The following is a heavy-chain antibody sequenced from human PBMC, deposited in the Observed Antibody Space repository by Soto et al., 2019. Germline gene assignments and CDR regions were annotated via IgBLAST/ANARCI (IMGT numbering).Heavy chain of an antibody. CDR1: GYTFNRHG. CDR2: ISGYNGDI. D-gene: IGHD1-26*01. J-gene: IGHJ4*02. CDR3: ARVRIVGAREIDF. Sequence: QVHLVQSGGEVKKPGASVKVSCKASGYTFNRHGITWVRQAPGQGLEWMGWISGYNGDINYEQKFLGRVTLSSDTLTSTVYLELKSLRFDDTAVYYCARVRIVGAREIDFWGQGTLVTVSS. V-gene: IGHV1-18*04.